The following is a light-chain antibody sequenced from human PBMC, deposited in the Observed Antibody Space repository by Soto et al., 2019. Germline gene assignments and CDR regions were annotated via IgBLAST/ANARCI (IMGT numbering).Light chain of an antibody. CDR1: QSLLHTNGINY. V-gene: IGKV2-28*01. J-gene: IGKJ1*01. CDR3: MQALQKPST. CDR2: LGS. Sequence: IVVTQSPLSLPVTPGEPASMSCRARQSLLHTNGINYLHWYLQKPGQSPQRLIYLGSHRASGVPDRFSGSGSGTEYTLRISRVEAEDVGIYYCMQALQKPSTFGQGTKVDIK.